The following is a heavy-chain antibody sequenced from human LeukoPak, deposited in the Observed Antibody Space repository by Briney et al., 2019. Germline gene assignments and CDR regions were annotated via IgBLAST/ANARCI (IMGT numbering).Heavy chain of an antibody. Sequence: ASVKVSCKASGYTLTNYYNHWVRQAPGQGLEWMGIINPSDGSTSYAQKFQGRVTMTRDTSTSAVYMELSSLTSEDTAVYYCAREPPNEGCFDYWGQGTLVTVSS. V-gene: IGHV1-46*01. J-gene: IGHJ4*02. CDR2: INPSDGST. CDR3: AREPPNEGCFDY. CDR1: GYTLTNYY.